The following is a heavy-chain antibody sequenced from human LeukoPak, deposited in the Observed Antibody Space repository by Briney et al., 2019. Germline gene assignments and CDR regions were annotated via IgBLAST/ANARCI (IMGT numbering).Heavy chain of an antibody. D-gene: IGHD3-16*02. J-gene: IGHJ4*02. Sequence: SETLSLTCTVSGGSISSGDYYWSWIRQPPGKGLEWIGYIYYSGSTYYNPSLKSRVTISVDTSKNQFSLKLSSVTAADTAVYYRARSSPYVWGSYRPKNYFDYWGQGTLVTVSS. CDR2: IYYSGST. CDR1: GGSISSGDYY. CDR3: ARSSPYVWGSYRPKNYFDY. V-gene: IGHV4-30-4*01.